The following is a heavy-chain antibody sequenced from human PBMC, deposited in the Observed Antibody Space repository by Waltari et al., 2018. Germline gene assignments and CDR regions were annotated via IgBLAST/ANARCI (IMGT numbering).Heavy chain of an antibody. D-gene: IGHD3-10*01. V-gene: IGHV3-23*01. Sequence: EVQLLESGGGLVQSGGSLRLSCAASGFTFSRSSMNWVRQAPGKGLQWVSTIGGSGNTYYADSVKGRFTISRDTSKNTLFLQMDSLRAEDAAVYYCAKRSAPHYFEYWGQGTLVTVSS. CDR2: IGGSGNT. J-gene: IGHJ4*02. CDR1: GFTFSRSS. CDR3: AKRSAPHYFEY.